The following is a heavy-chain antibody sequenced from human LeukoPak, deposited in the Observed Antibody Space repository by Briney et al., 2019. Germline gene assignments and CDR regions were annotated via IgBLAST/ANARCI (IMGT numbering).Heavy chain of an antibody. D-gene: IGHD3-10*01. Sequence: GGSLRLSCAASGFTFSSYSMNWVRQAPGKGLEWVSYISSSSSTIYYADSVKGRFTISRDNAKNSLYLQMNSLRAEDTAVYYCAREVGVLLWFGELSPTIDYWGQGTLVTVSS. V-gene: IGHV3-48*04. CDR1: GFTFSSYS. CDR3: AREVGVLLWFGELSPTIDY. CDR2: ISSSSSTI. J-gene: IGHJ4*02.